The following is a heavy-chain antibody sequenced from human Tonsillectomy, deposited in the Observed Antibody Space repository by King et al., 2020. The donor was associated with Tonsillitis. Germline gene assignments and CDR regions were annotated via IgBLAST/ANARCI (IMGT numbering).Heavy chain of an antibody. CDR3: ARDQDSGYVN. CDR2: ISYSSGYI. Sequence: VQLVESGGGLVKPGGSLRLSCAASGFTFSSYNMNWVRQAPGKGLEWVSSISYSSGYIIYADSVKGRFTISRDNAKNSLYLKMNSLRAEDTAVYYCARDQDSGYVNWGQGTLVTVSS. J-gene: IGHJ4*02. D-gene: IGHD5-12*01. CDR1: GFTFSSYN. V-gene: IGHV3-21*01.